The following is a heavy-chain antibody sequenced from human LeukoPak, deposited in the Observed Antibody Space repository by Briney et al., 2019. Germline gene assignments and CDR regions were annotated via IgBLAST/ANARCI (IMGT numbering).Heavy chain of an antibody. CDR2: MYNSGST. CDR3: AREIYYGMDV. CDR1: GGSVSSNGYY. V-gene: IGHV4-61*08. J-gene: IGHJ6*02. Sequence: SETLSLTCTVSGGSVSSNGYYWNWIRQPPGKGLEWIGYMYNSGSTNYNPSLKSRVTISVDTTKNQFSLKLSSVTAADTAVYYCAREIYYGMDVWGQGTTVTVSS.